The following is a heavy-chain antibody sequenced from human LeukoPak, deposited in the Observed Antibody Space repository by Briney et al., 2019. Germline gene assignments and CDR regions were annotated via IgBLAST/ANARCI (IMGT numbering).Heavy chain of an antibody. Sequence: SETLSLTCTVSGGSISSYYWSWIRQPPGKGLGWIGYIYYSGSTNYNPSLKSRVTISVDTSKNQFSLKLSSVTAADTAVYYCAARGFWDFDYWGQGTLVTVSS. CDR3: AARGFWDFDY. CDR2: IYYSGST. D-gene: IGHD3-10*01. J-gene: IGHJ4*02. CDR1: GGSISSYY. V-gene: IGHV4-59*01.